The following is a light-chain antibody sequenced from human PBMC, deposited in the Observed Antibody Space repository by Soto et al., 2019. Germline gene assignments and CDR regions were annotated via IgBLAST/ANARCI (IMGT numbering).Light chain of an antibody. Sequence: DIQMTQSPSSLSASVGDRVTITCRASQNIDNSLNWYQQKPGKAPRLLIYVASSLQSGVPSRFSGSGSGTEFTLTISSLQPDDFATYYCQQYNSYPWTFGQGTKVEIK. V-gene: IGKV1-39*01. CDR3: QQYNSYPWT. J-gene: IGKJ1*01. CDR2: VAS. CDR1: QNIDNS.